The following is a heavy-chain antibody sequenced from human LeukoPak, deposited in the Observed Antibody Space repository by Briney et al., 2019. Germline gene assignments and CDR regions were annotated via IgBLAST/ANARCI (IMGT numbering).Heavy chain of an antibody. CDR2: IYYTGST. V-gene: IGHV4-59*01. D-gene: IGHD2-15*01. CDR3: ARGGIFPDAFDI. Sequence: SETLSLTCAVYGGSFSGYYWSWIRQPPGKGLEWLGYIYYTGSTTYNPSLKSRVTISVDTSQNQFSLKLSSVTAADMAVYYCARGGIFPDAFDIWGQGTMVTVSS. J-gene: IGHJ3*02. CDR1: GGSFSGYY.